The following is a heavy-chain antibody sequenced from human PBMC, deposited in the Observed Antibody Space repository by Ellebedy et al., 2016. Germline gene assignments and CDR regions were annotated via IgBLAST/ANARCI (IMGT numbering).Heavy chain of an antibody. D-gene: IGHD4-23*01. CDR3: THYGGNSGIY. J-gene: IGHJ4*02. Sequence: GESLKISXAASGFTFSDYYMSWIRQAPGKGLEWVSYISSSGSTIYYADSVKGRFTISRDNSKNTLYLQMNSLRAEDTAVYYCTHYGGNSGIYWGQGTLVTVSS. CDR2: ISSSGSTI. V-gene: IGHV3-11*04. CDR1: GFTFSDYY.